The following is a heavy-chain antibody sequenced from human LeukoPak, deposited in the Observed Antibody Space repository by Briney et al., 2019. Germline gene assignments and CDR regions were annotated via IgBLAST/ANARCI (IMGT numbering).Heavy chain of an antibody. Sequence: GESLKISCKGSGYSFTYYWIAWVRQMPGKGLEWMGIIYPGDSDTRYSPSFEGQVTISADKSISTAYLQWSSLKASDTAMYYCARGRSGYSYDFDYWGQGALVTVSS. J-gene: IGHJ4*02. D-gene: IGHD5-18*01. CDR1: GYSFTYYW. V-gene: IGHV5-51*01. CDR2: IYPGDSDT. CDR3: ARGRSGYSYDFDY.